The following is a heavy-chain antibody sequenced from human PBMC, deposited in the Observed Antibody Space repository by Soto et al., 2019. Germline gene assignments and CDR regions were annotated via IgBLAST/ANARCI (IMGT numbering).Heavy chain of an antibody. D-gene: IGHD3-22*01. CDR3: TYDSSCYNGAFDI. CDR2: ISYDGSNK. J-gene: IGHJ3*02. Sequence: QVQLVESGGGVVQPGRSLRLSCAASGFTFSSYAMHWVRQAPGKGLEWVAVISYDGSNKYYADSVKGRFTISRDNSKNTLYLQMNSLRAEDTAVYYCTYDSSCYNGAFDIWGQGTMVTVSS. CDR1: GFTFSSYA. V-gene: IGHV3-30-3*01.